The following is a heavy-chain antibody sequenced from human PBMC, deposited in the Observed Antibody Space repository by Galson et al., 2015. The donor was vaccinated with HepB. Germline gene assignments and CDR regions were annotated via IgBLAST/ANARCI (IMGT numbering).Heavy chain of an antibody. D-gene: IGHD4-17*01. V-gene: IGHV1-8*01. CDR2: MDPKSGDS. Sequence: SVKVSCKASGYTFTSHDINWVRQATGQGLEWMGWMDPKSGDSGSAQNFQGRISMTRDTYINTAYMELTSLTSDDTAVYYCARGDYGDYELGDFWGQGTQVTVSS. J-gene: IGHJ4*02. CDR1: GYTFTSHD. CDR3: ARGDYGDYELGDF.